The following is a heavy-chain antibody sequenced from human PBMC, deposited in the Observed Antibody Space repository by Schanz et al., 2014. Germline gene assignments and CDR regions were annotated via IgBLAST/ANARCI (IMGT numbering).Heavy chain of an antibody. CDR1: GFTFNSYA. CDR3: ARANYRRKINFDY. Sequence: EVQLLDSGGGLVQPGGSLRLSCAASGFTFNSYAMTWVRQAPGKGLEWVSALSGSGGSTYYADSVKGRFTISRDNSENTLYLQMNSLRAEDTAVYYCARANYRRKINFDYWGRGTLVTVSS. J-gene: IGHJ4*02. D-gene: IGHD3-10*01. V-gene: IGHV3-23*01. CDR2: LSGSGGST.